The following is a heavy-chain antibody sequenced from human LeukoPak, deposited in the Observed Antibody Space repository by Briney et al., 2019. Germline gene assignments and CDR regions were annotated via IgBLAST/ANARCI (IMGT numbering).Heavy chain of an antibody. J-gene: IGHJ4*02. V-gene: IGHV1-2*02. CDR3: ARGPNDYGDYEVRY. CDR2: INPNSGGT. Sequence: ASVKVSCKASGYTFTYRYLHWVRQAPGQALEWMGWINPNSGGTNYAQKFQGRVTMTRDTSISTAYMELSRLRSDDTAVYYCARGPNDYGDYEVRYWGQGTLVTVSS. D-gene: IGHD4-17*01. CDR1: GYTFTYRY.